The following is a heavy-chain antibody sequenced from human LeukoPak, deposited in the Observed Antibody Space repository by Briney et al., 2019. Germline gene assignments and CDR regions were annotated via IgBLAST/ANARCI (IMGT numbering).Heavy chain of an antibody. CDR2: IYYSGST. CDR3: AREARYCGGDCYSPIDY. Sequence: SQTLSLTCTVSGGSISSGGYYWSWIRQHPGKGLEWIGYIYYSGSTYYNPSLKSRVTISVDTSKNQFSLKLSSVTAADTAVYYCAREARYCGGDCYSPIDYWGQGTLITVSS. V-gene: IGHV4-31*03. D-gene: IGHD2-21*02. CDR1: GGSISSGGYY. J-gene: IGHJ4*02.